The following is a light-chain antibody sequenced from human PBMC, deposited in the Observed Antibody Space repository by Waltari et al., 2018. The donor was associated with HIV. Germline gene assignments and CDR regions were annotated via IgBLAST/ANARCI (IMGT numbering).Light chain of an antibody. CDR2: DVS. J-gene: IGLJ2*01. V-gene: IGLV2-11*01. CDR1: SSDVGAYKY. CDR3: CSYAGTYEVV. Sequence: QSALTQPRSVSGSPGQSVTISCTGTSSDVGAYKYVSWYKQHPGKAPKFMIYDVSKRPSGVPDRFSGPKSGNTASLTISGLQADDEAIYYCCSYAGTYEVVFGGGTKLTVL.